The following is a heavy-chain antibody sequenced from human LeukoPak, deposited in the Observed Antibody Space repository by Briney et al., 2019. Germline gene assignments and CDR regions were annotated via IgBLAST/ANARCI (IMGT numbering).Heavy chain of an antibody. V-gene: IGHV3-23*01. J-gene: IGHJ4*02. CDR1: GFTFSSYA. D-gene: IGHD3-9*01. CDR2: ISGSFGST. Sequence: GRSLRLSCAPSGFTFSSYAITWVRQAPRKGLEWVSAISGSFGSTYYADSVKGRFTISRDNSKNTVYLQMNSLRAEDTAVYYCAKGSIDWYYFDYWGQGTLVTVSS. CDR3: AKGSIDWYYFDY.